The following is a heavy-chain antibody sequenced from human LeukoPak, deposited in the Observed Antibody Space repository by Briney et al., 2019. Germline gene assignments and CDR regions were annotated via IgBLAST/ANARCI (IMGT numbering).Heavy chain of an antibody. J-gene: IGHJ6*02. CDR3: ARVSLYGMDV. Sequence: PGGSLRLSCAASGFTFSSYSMNWVRQAPGKGLEWVSYISSSSSTIYYAGSVKGRFTIARDNAKNSLYLQMNSLRAEDTAVYYCARVSLYGMDVWGQGTTVTVSS. CDR2: ISSSSSTI. V-gene: IGHV3-48*01. CDR1: GFTFSSYS.